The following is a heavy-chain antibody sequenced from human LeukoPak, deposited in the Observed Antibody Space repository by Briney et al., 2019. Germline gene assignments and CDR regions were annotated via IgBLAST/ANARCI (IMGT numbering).Heavy chain of an antibody. CDR2: ISSSGGTI. CDR3: ARDHWNDGEDY. CDR1: GFTFSDYF. Sequence: GGPLRLSCAASGFTFSDYFMSWIRQAPGKGLEWVSYISSSGGTIYYADSVRGRFTISRDNARNSLYLQMNSLRAEDTAVYYCARDHWNDGEDYWGQGTLVTVSS. D-gene: IGHD1-1*01. V-gene: IGHV3-11*04. J-gene: IGHJ4*02.